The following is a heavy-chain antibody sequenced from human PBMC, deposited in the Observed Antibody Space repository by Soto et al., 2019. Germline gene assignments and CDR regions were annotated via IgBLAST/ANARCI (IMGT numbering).Heavy chain of an antibody. Sequence: XSVKVSCKAAGYSFTSYGIIWGRQAPGQGLEWMGWISAYNGNTNYAQKLQGRVTMTTDTSTSTAYMELRSLRSDDTAVYYCARVTLHLEWFSSLDYWGQGTLVTVSS. D-gene: IGHD3-3*01. J-gene: IGHJ4*02. V-gene: IGHV1-18*01. CDR3: ARVTLHLEWFSSLDY. CDR1: GYSFTSYG. CDR2: ISAYNGNT.